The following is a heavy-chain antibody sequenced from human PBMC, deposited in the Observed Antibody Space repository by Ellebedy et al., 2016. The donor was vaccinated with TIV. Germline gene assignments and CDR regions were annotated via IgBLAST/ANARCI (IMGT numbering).Heavy chain of an antibody. V-gene: IGHV4-59*01. D-gene: IGHD3-3*01. CDR1: GGSISSYY. Sequence: SETLSLXXTVSGGSISSYYWRWIRQPPGKGLEWIGYIYYSGSTNYNPSLKSRVTISVDTSKNQFSLKLSSVTAADTAVYYCASRAIFGMGIDAFDIWGQGTMVTVSS. CDR2: IYYSGST. J-gene: IGHJ3*02. CDR3: ASRAIFGMGIDAFDI.